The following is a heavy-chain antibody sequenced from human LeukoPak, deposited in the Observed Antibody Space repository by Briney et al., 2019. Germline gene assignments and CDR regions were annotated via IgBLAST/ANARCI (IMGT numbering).Heavy chain of an antibody. CDR3: AREINGGLDYYYGMDV. CDR1: GFTFSSYA. J-gene: IGHJ6*02. V-gene: IGHV3-23*01. Sequence: GGSLRLSCAASGFTFSSYAMKWVRQAPGKGLEWVSAISGSGGSTYYADSVKGRFTISRDNSKSTLFLQMSSLRAEDTAVYYCAREINGGLDYYYGMDVWGQGTTVTVSS. CDR2: ISGSGGST. D-gene: IGHD3-16*01.